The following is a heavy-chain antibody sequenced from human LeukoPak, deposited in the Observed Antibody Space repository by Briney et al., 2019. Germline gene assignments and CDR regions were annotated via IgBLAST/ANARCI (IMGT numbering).Heavy chain of an antibody. Sequence: GGSLRLSCAASGFIFSSYSMKWVRQAPGKGLEWVAYISGDSATTYYADSVRGRFTISRDNAENSLYLHMNSLRDEDTAVYYCATYSSGWYLVYWGQGTLVTVSS. V-gene: IGHV3-48*02. CDR2: ISGDSATT. J-gene: IGHJ4*02. D-gene: IGHD6-19*01. CDR3: ATYSSGWYLVY. CDR1: GFIFSSYS.